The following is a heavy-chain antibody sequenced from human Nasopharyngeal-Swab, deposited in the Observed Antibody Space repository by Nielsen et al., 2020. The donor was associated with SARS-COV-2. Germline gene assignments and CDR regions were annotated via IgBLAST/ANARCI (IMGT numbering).Heavy chain of an antibody. D-gene: IGHD6-19*01. CDR3: ARRSLRAVSGGMDV. J-gene: IGHJ6*02. CDR2: IYYSGST. V-gene: IGHV4-39*01. CDR1: VGSITSSSSS. Sequence: SETLSPPFTFSVGSITSSSSSWGWIRHPPGKGLEWIGSIYYSGSTYYNPSLKSRVTISVDTSKNQFSLKLTSVTAADTAVYYCARRSLRAVSGGMDVWGQGTTVTVSS.